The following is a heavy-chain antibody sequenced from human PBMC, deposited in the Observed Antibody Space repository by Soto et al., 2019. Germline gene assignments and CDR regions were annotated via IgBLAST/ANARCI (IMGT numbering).Heavy chain of an antibody. CDR3: ARHRTIVGAPTDRGQFDY. CDR2: IYYSGST. CDR1: GGSISSSSYY. J-gene: IGHJ4*02. V-gene: IGHV4-39*01. Sequence: SETLSLTCTVSGGSISSSSYYWGWIRRPPGKGLEWIGSIYYSGSTYYNPSLKSRVTISVDTPKNQFSLKLSSVTAADTAVYYCARHRTIVGAPTDRGQFDYWGRGTLVTVSS. D-gene: IGHD1-26*01.